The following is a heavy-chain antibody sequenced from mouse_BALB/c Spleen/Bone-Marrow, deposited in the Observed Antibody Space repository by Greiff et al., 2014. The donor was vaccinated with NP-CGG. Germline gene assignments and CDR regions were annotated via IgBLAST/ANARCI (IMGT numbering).Heavy chain of an antibody. J-gene: IGHJ4*01. CDR3: ARSGERYGAMDY. CDR1: GFTFSDFY. D-gene: IGHD1-1*02. Sequence: EVKVEESGGGLVKPGGSLKLSCAASGFTFSDFYMFWFRQTPEKRLEWVATISNGGTYTYYPDSVKGRFTISRDNAKNSLYLQMSSLKSEDTAMYYCARSGERYGAMDYWGQGTSVTVTS. CDR2: ISNGGTYT. V-gene: IGHV5-4*02.